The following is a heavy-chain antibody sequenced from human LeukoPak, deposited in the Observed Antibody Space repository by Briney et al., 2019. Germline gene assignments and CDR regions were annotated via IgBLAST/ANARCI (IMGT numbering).Heavy chain of an antibody. CDR1: GYTFTDFG. CDR3: ARAESMALYFLY. J-gene: IGHJ1*01. CDR2: FSTYNGDT. V-gene: IGHV1-18*01. D-gene: IGHD1-14*01. Sequence: GASVKVSCKASGYTFTDFGFIWVRQAPGQGLEWIGWFSTYNGDTDYAKKFQDRVTMTTESSTQTTFMELRNLRSDDTAVYYCARAESMALYFLYWGQGTLVSVSS.